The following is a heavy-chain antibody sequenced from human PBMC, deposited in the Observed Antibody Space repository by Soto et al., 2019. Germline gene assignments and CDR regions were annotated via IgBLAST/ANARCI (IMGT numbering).Heavy chain of an antibody. CDR3: ARSRNSAVADSFDF. J-gene: IGHJ4*02. D-gene: IGHD1-26*01. CDR2: ISRDGSHK. CDR1: GFIFRNYA. Sequence: GGSLRLSCAASGFIFRNYAIHWVRQAPGKGLEWVAVISRDGSHKYYLDSVKGRFTISRDKSKDTVNLLMNSLRDDDSAMYYCARSRNSAVADSFDFWGQGTLVTVSS. V-gene: IGHV3-30*04.